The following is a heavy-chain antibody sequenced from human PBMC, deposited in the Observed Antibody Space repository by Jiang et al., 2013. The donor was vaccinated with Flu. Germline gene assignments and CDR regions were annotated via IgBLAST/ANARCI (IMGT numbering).Heavy chain of an antibody. D-gene: IGHD4/OR15-4a*01. CDR1: GFSFEDYY. V-gene: IGHV3-9*01. CDR3: LKGGERETGNHYGES. J-gene: IGHJ5*02. Sequence: QLVESGGGQVQPGRSLRLSCAASGFSFEDYYMHWVRQAPGKGLEWVSGINGNSGSIGYAASVKGRFTISRDNAKNSLFLQMNSLRLEDTALYYCLKGGERETGNHYGESWGQGTLVTVSS. CDR2: INGNSGSI.